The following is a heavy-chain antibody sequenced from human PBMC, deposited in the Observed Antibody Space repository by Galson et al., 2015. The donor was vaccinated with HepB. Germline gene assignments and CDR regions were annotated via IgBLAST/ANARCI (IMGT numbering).Heavy chain of an antibody. CDR1: GGSFSGYY. CDR2: INHSGST. V-gene: IGHV4-34*01. Sequence: ETLSLTCAVYGGSFSGYYWSWIRQPPGKGLEWIGEINHSGSTSYNPSLKSRVTISVDTSKNQFSLKLSSVTAADTAVYYCARGQLGYSSPWVEFDPWGQGTLVTVSS. D-gene: IGHD6-13*01. J-gene: IGHJ5*02. CDR3: ARGQLGYSSPWVEFDP.